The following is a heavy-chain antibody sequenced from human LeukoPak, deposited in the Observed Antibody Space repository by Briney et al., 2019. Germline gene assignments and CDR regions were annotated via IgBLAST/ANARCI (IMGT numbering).Heavy chain of an antibody. CDR1: GGSISSYY. D-gene: IGHD3-22*01. Sequence: SETLSLTCTVSGGSISSYYWSWIRQPPGKGLEWIGYIYYSGSTNYNPSPKSRVTISVDTSKNQFSLKLSSVTAADTAVYYCARDSSGYYPYNWFDPWGQGTLVTVSS. J-gene: IGHJ5*02. CDR2: IYYSGST. CDR3: ARDSSGYYPYNWFDP. V-gene: IGHV4-59*01.